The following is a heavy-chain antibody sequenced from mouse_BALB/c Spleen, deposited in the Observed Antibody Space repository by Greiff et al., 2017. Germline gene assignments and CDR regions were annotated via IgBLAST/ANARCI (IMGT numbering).Heavy chain of an antibody. Sequence: DVMLVESGGGLVKPGGSLKLSCAASGFTFSSYAMSWVRQTPEKRLEWVATISSGGSYTYYPDSVKGRFTISRDNAKNTLYLQMSSLRSEDTAMYYCARRGDGYYFDYWGQGTTLTVSS. D-gene: IGHD2-3*01. V-gene: IGHV5-9-1*01. CDR1: GFTFSSYA. CDR3: ARRGDGYYFDY. CDR2: ISSGGSYT. J-gene: IGHJ2*01.